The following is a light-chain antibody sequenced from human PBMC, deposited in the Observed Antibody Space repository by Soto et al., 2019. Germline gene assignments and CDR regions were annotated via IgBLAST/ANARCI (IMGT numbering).Light chain of an antibody. CDR1: SGHSSYI. CDR3: ETWDINTRV. J-gene: IGLJ3*02. Sequence: QPVLTQSSSASASLGSSVKLTCTLSSGHSSYIIAWHQQQPGKAPRYLMKLEGSGSYNKGSGLPDRFSGSSSGADRYLTISNLQFEDEANYYCETWDINTRVFGGGTKLTVL. V-gene: IGLV4-60*02. CDR2: LEGSGSY.